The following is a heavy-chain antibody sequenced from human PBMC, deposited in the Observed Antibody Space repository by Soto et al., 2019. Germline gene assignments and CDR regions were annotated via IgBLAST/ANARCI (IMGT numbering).Heavy chain of an antibody. CDR3: ARGNYDDSSGYSYYFDY. Sequence: SVNVSCKASGVTFRSYAISWLRKAAGQGLEGMGEIIPILCSATFTQKFQASVTITADESTSTAYMELSSLRSEDTAVYYCARGNYDDSSGYSYYFDYWGQGTLVTVSS. CDR2: IIPILCSA. CDR1: GVTFRSYA. J-gene: IGHJ4*02. D-gene: IGHD3-22*01. V-gene: IGHV1-69*13.